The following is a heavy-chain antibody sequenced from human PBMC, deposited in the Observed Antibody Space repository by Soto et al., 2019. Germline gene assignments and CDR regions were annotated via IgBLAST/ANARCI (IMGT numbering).Heavy chain of an antibody. D-gene: IGHD3-22*01. CDR2: ISSSGSTI. CDR3: ARDQDDSIFDY. V-gene: IGHV3-11*01. CDR1: GFTFSDYY. J-gene: IGHJ4*02. Sequence: QVQLVESGGGXVXXXXXLRLSCAASGFTFSDYYMSWIRQAPGKGLEWVSYISSSGSTIYYADSVKGRFTISRDNAKNSLYLQMNSLRAEDTAVYYCARDQDDSIFDYWGQGTLVTVSS.